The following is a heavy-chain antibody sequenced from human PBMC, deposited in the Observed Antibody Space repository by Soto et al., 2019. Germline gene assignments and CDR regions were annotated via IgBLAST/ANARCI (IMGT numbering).Heavy chain of an antibody. Sequence: PGGSLRLCCAASGFTLRSYVMHWVRQAPGKGLEWVAVIWWHERDKFYADSVNGRFTTSRDNSKNTAYLQMNSLKTDDTAVYYCAYIRAWGQGTLVTVSS. V-gene: IGHV3-33*01. J-gene: IGHJ5*02. D-gene: IGHD3-3*02. CDR2: IWWHERDK. CDR3: AYIRA. CDR1: GFTLRSYV.